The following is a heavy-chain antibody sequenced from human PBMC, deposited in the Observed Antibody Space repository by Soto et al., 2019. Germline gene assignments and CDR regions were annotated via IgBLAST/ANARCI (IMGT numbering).Heavy chain of an antibody. CDR3: ARDPECTNGVCEVLTEEFDP. Sequence: GASVKVSCKASGYTFTGYYMHWVRQAPGQGLEWMGWINPNSGGTNYAQKFQGRVTMTRDTSISTAYMELSRLRSDDTAVYYCARDPECTNGVCEVLTEEFDPWAREPWSPSPQ. D-gene: IGHD2-8*01. J-gene: IGHJ5*02. CDR2: INPNSGGT. CDR1: GYTFTGYY. V-gene: IGHV1-2*02.